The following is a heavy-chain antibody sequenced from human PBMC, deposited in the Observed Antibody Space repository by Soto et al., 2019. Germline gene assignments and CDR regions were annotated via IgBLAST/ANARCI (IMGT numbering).Heavy chain of an antibody. CDR1: GFDLGDYA. Sequence: EVQLVESGGGLVQPGRSLRLSCAASGFDLGDYAMHWVRQAPGKGLEWVSGISWHSRNIVYADSVKGRFTISKDNAKNALYLQMSSLRPDDTALYYCARNSDNYSTDGMDVWGQGTTVTVSS. D-gene: IGHD2-15*01. CDR2: ISWHSRNI. V-gene: IGHV3-9*01. CDR3: ARNSDNYSTDGMDV. J-gene: IGHJ6*02.